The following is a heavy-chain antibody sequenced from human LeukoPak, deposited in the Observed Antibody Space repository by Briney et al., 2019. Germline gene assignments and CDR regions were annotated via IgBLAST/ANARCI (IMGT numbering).Heavy chain of an antibody. J-gene: IGHJ3*02. Sequence: PSETLSLTCTVSGGSISSYYWSWIPQPAGKGLEWIGRIYTSGSTNYNPSLKSRVTMSVDTSKNQFSLKLSSVTAADTAVYYCHIVVVPAATSAFDIWGQGTMVTVSS. CDR3: HIVVVPAATSAFDI. CDR1: GGSISSYY. V-gene: IGHV4-4*07. CDR2: IYTSGST. D-gene: IGHD2-2*01.